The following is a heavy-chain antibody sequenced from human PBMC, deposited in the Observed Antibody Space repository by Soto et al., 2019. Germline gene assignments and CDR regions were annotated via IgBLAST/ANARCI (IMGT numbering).Heavy chain of an antibody. CDR2: IHHSGST. Sequence: PSGTVRQTVAVADTANLGSFCRSWVRQPPGKGLEWIGEIHHSGSTNYNPSLKSRVTISIDRSKDQFSLKLSSVTAADTAVYYCARSRTTVTPSGFQEWGQGTLVTVSS. CDR3: ARSRTTVTPSGFQE. CDR1: DTANLGSFC. J-gene: IGHJ1*01. V-gene: IGHV4-4*02. D-gene: IGHD4-17*01.